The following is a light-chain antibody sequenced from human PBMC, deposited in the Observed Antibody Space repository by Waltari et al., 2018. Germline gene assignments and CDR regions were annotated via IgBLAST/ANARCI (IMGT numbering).Light chain of an antibody. CDR1: SSDVGRYNF. J-gene: IGLJ3*02. V-gene: IGLV2-14*03. CDR3: SSHTTSSTLV. CDR2: DVT. Sequence: QSALTQPASVSGSPGQSITISCTGSSSDVGRYNFVSWYQQHPGKAPKLMIYDVTYRPSGVSNRFSGSKSGNTASLTISGLQPEDEADYYCSSHTTSSTLVFGGGTRVTVL.